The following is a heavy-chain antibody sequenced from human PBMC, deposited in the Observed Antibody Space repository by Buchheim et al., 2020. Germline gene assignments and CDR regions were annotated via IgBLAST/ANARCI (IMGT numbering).Heavy chain of an antibody. CDR3: ATLGATFDY. J-gene: IGHJ4*02. CDR1: GFTFSSYA. CDR2: ISYDGSNK. D-gene: IGHD1-26*01. Sequence: VQLVESGGGVVQPGRSLRLSCAASGFTFSSYAMHWVRQAPGKGLEWVAVISYDGSNKYYADSVKGRFTISRDNSKNTLYLQMNSLRAEDTAVYYCATLGATFDYWGQGTL. V-gene: IGHV3-30*04.